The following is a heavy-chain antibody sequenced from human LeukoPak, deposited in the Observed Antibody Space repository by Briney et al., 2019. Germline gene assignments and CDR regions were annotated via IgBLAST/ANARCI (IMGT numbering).Heavy chain of an antibody. CDR1: GFTFSSYA. CDR2: ISGSGGST. D-gene: IGHD6-6*01. V-gene: IGHV3-23*01. Sequence: GGSLRLSCAASGFTFSSYAMSWVRQAPGKGLEWVSAISGSGGSTYYADSVKGRFTISRDNSKNTLHLQMNSLRAEDTAVYYCARARIAADYYYYYMDVWGKGTMVTVSS. J-gene: IGHJ6*03. CDR3: ARARIAADYYYYYMDV.